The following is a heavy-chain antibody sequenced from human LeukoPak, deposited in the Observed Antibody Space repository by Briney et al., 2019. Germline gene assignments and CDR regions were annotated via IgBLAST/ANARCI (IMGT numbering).Heavy chain of an antibody. CDR3: ARVQLWYGAFDI. V-gene: IGHV4-39*07. D-gene: IGHD5-18*01. CDR1: DGSISSSSYY. CDR2: IYYSGST. J-gene: IGHJ3*02. Sequence: SETLSLTCTVSDGSISSSSYYWGWIRQPPGKGLEWIGSIYYSGSTYYNPSLKSRVTISVDTSKNQFSLKLSSVTAADTAVYYCARVQLWYGAFDIWGQGTMVIVSS.